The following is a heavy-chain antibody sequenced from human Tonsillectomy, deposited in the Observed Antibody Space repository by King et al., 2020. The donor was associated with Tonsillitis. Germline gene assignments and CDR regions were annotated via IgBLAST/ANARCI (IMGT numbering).Heavy chain of an antibody. CDR1: GFTFSSYE. J-gene: IGHJ4*02. CDR3: ARDRKHPPAFDY. CDR2: ISRSGSFL. Sequence: VQLVESGGGLVQPGGSLRLSCAASGFTFSSYEMNWGRQAPGKGLEWGSYISRSGSFLYYADSVEGRFTVSRDNAKNSLYLQLNRLRAEDTAVYYCARDRKHPPAFDYWGQGTLVTVSS. V-gene: IGHV3-48*03.